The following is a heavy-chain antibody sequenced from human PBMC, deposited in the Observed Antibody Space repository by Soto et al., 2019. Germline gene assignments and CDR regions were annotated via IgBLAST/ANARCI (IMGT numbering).Heavy chain of an antibody. CDR2: ISGSGGST. CDR3: AKRGGGCSGGSCYSEFAFEI. V-gene: IGHV3-23*01. D-gene: IGHD2-15*01. Sequence: GGSLRLSCAASGFTFSSYAMSGVRQAPGKGLEWVSAISGSGGSTYYADSVKGRFTISRDNSKNTLYLQMNSLRAEDTAVYYWAKRGGGCSGGSCYSEFAFEIWGQGTMVTVSS. CDR1: GFTFSSYA. J-gene: IGHJ3*02.